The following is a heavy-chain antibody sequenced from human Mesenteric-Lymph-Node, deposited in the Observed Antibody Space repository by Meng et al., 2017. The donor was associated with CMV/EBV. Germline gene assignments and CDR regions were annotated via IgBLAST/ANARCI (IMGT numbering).Heavy chain of an antibody. CDR3: AREGYYDSSGYYPGY. Sequence: GGSLRLSCAASGFTFSSSGIHWVRQAPGKGLEWVSSISSSSSYIYYADSVKGRFTISRDNAKNSLYLQMNSLRAEDTAVYYCAREGYYDSSGYYPGYWGQGTLVTVSS. J-gene: IGHJ4*02. CDR2: ISSSSSYI. CDR1: GFTFSSSG. V-gene: IGHV3-21*01. D-gene: IGHD3-22*01.